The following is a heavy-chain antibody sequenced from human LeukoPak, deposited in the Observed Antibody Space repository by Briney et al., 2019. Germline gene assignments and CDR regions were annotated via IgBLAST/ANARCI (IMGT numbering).Heavy chain of an antibody. CDR1: GYDFTSVG. CDR3: GRAGPGSGWYFDY. J-gene: IGHJ4*02. D-gene: IGHD6-19*01. Sequence: VASVTVSCTASGYDFTSVGITWVRRAPGQGLEWMGWISPYNGNTRYAQKFQGRVAMTTDTSTTTAYMELRGLRFHDTAVYYCGRAGPGSGWYFDYWGERTLVTVSS. V-gene: IGHV1-18*01. CDR2: ISPYNGNT.